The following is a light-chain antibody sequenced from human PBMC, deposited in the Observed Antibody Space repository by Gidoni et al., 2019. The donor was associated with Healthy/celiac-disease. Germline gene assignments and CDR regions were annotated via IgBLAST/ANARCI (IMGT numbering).Light chain of an antibody. Sequence: DIQMTQSPSTLSASVGDRVTITCRDSQSISSWLAWYQQKSGVPSRFSGSGSGTEFTLTISSLQPDDFATYYCQQYNSYPFTFGPGTKVDIK. J-gene: IGKJ3*01. V-gene: IGKV1-5*01. CDR3: QQYNSYPFT. CDR1: QSISSW.